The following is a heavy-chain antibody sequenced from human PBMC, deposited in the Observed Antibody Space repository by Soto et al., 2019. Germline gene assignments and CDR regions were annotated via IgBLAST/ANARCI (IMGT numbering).Heavy chain of an antibody. CDR3: ARLGPGIAAEV. CDR2: IYYSGST. CDR1: GGSISSSSYY. J-gene: IGHJ6*04. D-gene: IGHD6-13*01. Sequence: SETLSLTCTVSGGSISSSSYYWGWIRQPPGKELEWIGSIYYSGSTYYNPSLKGRVTLSVDTSKHQFSLRLSSVTAADTAVYYCARLGPGIAAEVWGKGTTVTVSS. V-gene: IGHV4-39*01.